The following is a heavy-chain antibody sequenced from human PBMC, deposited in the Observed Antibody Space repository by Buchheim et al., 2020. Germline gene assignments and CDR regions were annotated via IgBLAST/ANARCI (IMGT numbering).Heavy chain of an antibody. V-gene: IGHV3-30*04. Sequence: QVQLVESGGGVVQPGRSLRLSCAASGFTFSSYVMHWVRQAPGKGLEWVAVISYDGSNKYYADSVKGRFTISRDNSKNTLYLQMNSLRAEDTAVYYCALYPGSTKTNWGQGTL. D-gene: IGHD2-2*01. CDR3: ALYPGSTKTN. J-gene: IGHJ4*02. CDR2: ISYDGSNK. CDR1: GFTFSSYV.